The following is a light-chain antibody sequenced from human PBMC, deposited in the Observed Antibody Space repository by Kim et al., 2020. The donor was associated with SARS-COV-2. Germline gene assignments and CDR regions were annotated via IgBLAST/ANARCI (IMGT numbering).Light chain of an antibody. J-gene: IGLJ3*02. CDR3: QVWDSRKV. V-gene: IGLV3-9*01. Sequence: SYELTQPLSVSVALGQTARITCGGNNIGSKNVHWYQQKPGQAPVLVIYRDSNRPSGIPERFSGSNSGNTATLTISRAQAGDEADYYCQVWDSRKVFGGGTQLTVL. CDR2: RDS. CDR1: NIGSKN.